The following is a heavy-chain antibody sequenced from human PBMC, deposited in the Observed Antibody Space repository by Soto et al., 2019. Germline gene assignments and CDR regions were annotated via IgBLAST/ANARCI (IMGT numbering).Heavy chain of an antibody. CDR1: GYTFTSCY. Sequence: ASVKVSCKASGYTFTSCYMHWVRQAPGQGLEWMGIINPSGGSTSYAQKFQGRVTMTRDTSTSTVYMELSSLRSEDTAVYYCVAEAGTTYFVWGQGTMVTVSS. J-gene: IGHJ3*01. D-gene: IGHD1-1*01. CDR3: VAEAGTTYFV. V-gene: IGHV1-46*01. CDR2: INPSGGST.